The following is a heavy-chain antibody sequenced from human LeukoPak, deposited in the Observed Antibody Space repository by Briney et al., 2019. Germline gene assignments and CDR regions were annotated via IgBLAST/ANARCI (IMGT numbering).Heavy chain of an antibody. J-gene: IGHJ4*02. CDR3: ARGGSSSSGPDY. Sequence: SETLSLTCTVSGGSISSSSYYWGWIRQPPGKGLEWIGYIYYSGSTNYNPSLKSRVTISVDTSKNQFSLKLSSVTAADTAVYYCARGGSSSSGPDYWGQGTLVTVSS. V-gene: IGHV4-61*05. D-gene: IGHD6-6*01. CDR1: GGSISSSSYY. CDR2: IYYSGST.